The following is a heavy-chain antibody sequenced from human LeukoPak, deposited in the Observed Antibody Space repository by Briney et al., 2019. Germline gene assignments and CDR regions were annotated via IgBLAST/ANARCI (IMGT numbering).Heavy chain of an antibody. CDR3: ARVKDPGGYYYYYYMDI. V-gene: IGHV4-39*07. CDR1: GGSISSSSYY. J-gene: IGHJ6*03. D-gene: IGHD3-16*01. Sequence: SETLSLTCTVSGGSISSSSYYWGWIRQPPGKGLEWIGSIYYSGSTYYNPSLKSRVTISVDTSKNQFSLKVSSVTAADTAVYYCARVKDPGGYYYYYYMDIWGKGNTVTVSS. CDR2: IYYSGST.